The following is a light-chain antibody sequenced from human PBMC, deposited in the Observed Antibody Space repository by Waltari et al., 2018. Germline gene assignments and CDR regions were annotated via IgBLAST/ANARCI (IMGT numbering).Light chain of an antibody. CDR2: DVS. Sequence: QSDLTQPRSVSGFPEQSVTISCTGSSGDVGGSTSVSWYQQIPGKAPKLIIDDVSKRPSGVPDRFSGSMSDNTASLTVSGLQAEDEADYFCCSYAANKVVFGGGTRLTVL. J-gene: IGLJ2*01. CDR1: SGDVGGSTS. CDR3: CSYAANKVV. V-gene: IGLV2-11*01.